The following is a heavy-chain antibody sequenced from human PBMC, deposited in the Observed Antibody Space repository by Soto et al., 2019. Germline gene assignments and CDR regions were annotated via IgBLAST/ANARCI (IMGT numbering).Heavy chain of an antibody. D-gene: IGHD6-19*01. J-gene: IGHJ6*02. Sequence: QMQLVESGGGGVQPGESLRLSCAASGFTFNYYPMHWVRQTPGKGLEWVAVISFDGSNKFYADSVKGRFTVSRDNSKNMLYLQLKSLRPEDDAVYYCARLPGALVAVLYIYPLDGREAMSDVDVWGQGTTVYVSS. CDR2: ISFDGSNK. V-gene: IGHV3-30-3*01. CDR1: GFTFNYYP. CDR3: ARLPGALVAVLYIYPLDGREAMSDVDV.